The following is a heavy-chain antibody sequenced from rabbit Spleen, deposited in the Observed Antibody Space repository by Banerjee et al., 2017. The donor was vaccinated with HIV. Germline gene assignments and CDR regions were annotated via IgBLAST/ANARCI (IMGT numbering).Heavy chain of an antibody. V-gene: IGHV1S45*01. Sequence: QEQLEESGGDLVKPGASLTLTCIASGVSFSSNWFCWVRQAPGKGLELIACSDTNDGDTDYANWPKGRFTISKTSSTTVTLQMTSLTAADTATYFCARDTGTSFSTYGMDLWGPGTLVTVS. D-gene: IGHD7-1*01. CDR3: ARDTGTSFSTYGMDL. CDR1: GVSFSSNW. CDR2: SDTNDGDT. J-gene: IGHJ6*01.